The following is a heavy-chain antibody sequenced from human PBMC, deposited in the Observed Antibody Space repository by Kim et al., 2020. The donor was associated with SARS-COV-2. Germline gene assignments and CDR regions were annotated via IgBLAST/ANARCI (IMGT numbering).Heavy chain of an antibody. J-gene: IGHJ4*02. D-gene: IGHD3-9*01. CDR3: ARSYYDILTGYYKFDY. V-gene: IGHV1-69*02. Sequence: KFQGRVTITADKSTGTAYMGLSSLRSEDTAVYYCARSYYDILTGYYKFDYWGQGTLVTVSS.